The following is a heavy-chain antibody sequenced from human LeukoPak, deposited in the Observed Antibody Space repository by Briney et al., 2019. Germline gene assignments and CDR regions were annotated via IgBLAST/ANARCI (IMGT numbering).Heavy chain of an antibody. J-gene: IGHJ6*03. CDR2: IKQDGSEK. D-gene: IGHD1-7*01. V-gene: IGHV3-7*01. Sequence: PGGSLRLSCAASGFTFSSYWMSWVRQAPGKGLEWVANIKQDGSEKYYVDSVKGRFTISRDNAKNSLYLQMNSLRAEDTAVYYCAKAGPGTSRHYYYYMDVWGKGTTVTVSS. CDR3: AKAGPGTSRHYYYYMDV. CDR1: GFTFSSYW.